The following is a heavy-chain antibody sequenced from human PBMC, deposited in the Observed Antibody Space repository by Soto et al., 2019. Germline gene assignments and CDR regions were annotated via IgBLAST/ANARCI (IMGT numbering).Heavy chain of an antibody. V-gene: IGHV4-34*01. D-gene: IGHD3-3*01. CDR1: GGSFSGYY. J-gene: IGHJ5*02. CDR2: INHSGST. Sequence: TSETLSLTCAVYGGSFSGYYWSWIRQPPGKGLEWIGEINHSGSTNYNPSLKSRVTISVDTSKNQFSLKLSSVTAADTAVYYCARGVYDFWSGYTNWFDPWGQGTLVTVSS. CDR3: ARGVYDFWSGYTNWFDP.